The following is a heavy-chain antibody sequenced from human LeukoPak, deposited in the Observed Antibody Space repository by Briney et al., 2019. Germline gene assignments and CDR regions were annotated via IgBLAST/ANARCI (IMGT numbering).Heavy chain of an antibody. J-gene: IGHJ4*02. CDR3: ARDIAVAGRYYFDY. CDR2: ISGSGGST. V-gene: IGHV3-23*01. Sequence: GGSLRLSCAASGFTFSSYAMSWVRQAPGKGLEWVSAISGSGGSTYYADSVKGRFTISRDNSKNTLYLQMNSLRAEDTAVYYCARDIAVAGRYYFDYWGQGTLVTVSS. CDR1: GFTFSSYA. D-gene: IGHD6-19*01.